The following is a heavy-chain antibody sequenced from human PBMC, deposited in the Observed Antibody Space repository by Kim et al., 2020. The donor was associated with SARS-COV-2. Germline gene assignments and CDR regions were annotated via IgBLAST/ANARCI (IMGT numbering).Heavy chain of an antibody. V-gene: IGHV3-21*01. CDR3: ANALPEVDWLGAPDY. D-gene: IGHD3-9*01. Sequence: GGSLRLSCAASGFTFSSYSMNWVRQAPGKGLEWVSSISSSSSYIYYADSVKGRFTISRDNAKNSLYLQMNSLRAEDTAVYYCANALPEVDWLGAPDYWGQGTLVTVSS. CDR1: GFTFSSYS. J-gene: IGHJ4*02. CDR2: ISSSSSYI.